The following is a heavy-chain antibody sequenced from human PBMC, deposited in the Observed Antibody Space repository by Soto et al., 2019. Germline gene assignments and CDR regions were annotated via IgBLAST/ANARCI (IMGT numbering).Heavy chain of an antibody. CDR3: ARGREGGVIIYYFDY. D-gene: IGHD3-10*01. CDR1: GGSFSGYY. V-gene: IGHV4-34*01. CDR2: INHSGST. Sequence: PSETLSLTCAFYGGSFSGYYWSLIRQPPGKGLEWIGEINHSGSTNYNPSLKSRVTISVDTSKNQFSLKLSSVTAADTAVYYCARGREGGVIIYYFDYWGQGTLVTVSS. J-gene: IGHJ4*02.